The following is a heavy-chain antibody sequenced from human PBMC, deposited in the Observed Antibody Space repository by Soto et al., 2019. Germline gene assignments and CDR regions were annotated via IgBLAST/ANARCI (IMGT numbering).Heavy chain of an antibody. D-gene: IGHD6-25*01. CDR3: ATSSGALAASFPYYFDY. CDR2: ISSGSSTI. J-gene: IGHJ4*02. Sequence: GGSLRLSCAAAGFRFNDYYMTWIRQAPGKGLEWVSYISSGSSTIFYAHSVKGRFTISRDNAKNSLYLQMNSLRAEDTAVYYCATSSGALAASFPYYFDYWGQGTLVTVSS. CDR1: GFRFNDYY. V-gene: IGHV3-11*01.